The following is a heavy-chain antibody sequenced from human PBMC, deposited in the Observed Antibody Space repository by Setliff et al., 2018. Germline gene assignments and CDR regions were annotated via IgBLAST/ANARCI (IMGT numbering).Heavy chain of an antibody. CDR2: INNEGSRS. V-gene: IGHV3-74*01. CDR1: GFTFSSHW. Sequence: PGGSLRLSCAASGFTFSSHWMHWVRQVPGKGLVWVSRINNEGSRSIYADSVKGRFTISRDNAKNTLYLQMNSLRAEDTAVYYCAREASGHSYGSHWGPGTLVTVSS. J-gene: IGHJ4*02. D-gene: IGHD5-18*01. CDR3: AREASGHSYGSH.